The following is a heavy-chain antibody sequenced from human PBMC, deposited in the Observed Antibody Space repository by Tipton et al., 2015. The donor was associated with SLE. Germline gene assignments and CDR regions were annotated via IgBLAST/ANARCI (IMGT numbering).Heavy chain of an antibody. D-gene: IGHD2-2*01. CDR3: ARMGLCTTTTCNEGAFDV. CDR2: IYYTGNT. Sequence: TLSLTCTVSGGSISSSSYYWCWIRQPPGKGLEWIGYIYYTGNTNYNPSLKSRVTMSVDTSKSQFSLKLTFVSAADTAIYYCARMGLCTTTTCNEGAFDVWGQGSMATVSS. CDR1: GGSISSSSYY. J-gene: IGHJ3*01. V-gene: IGHV4-61*01.